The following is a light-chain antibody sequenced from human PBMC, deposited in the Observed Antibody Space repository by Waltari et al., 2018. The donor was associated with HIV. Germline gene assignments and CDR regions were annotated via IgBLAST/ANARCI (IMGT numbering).Light chain of an antibody. J-gene: IGLJ1*01. Sequence: QSALTQPRSVSGSPGRSVTLSCTGTSSDVGGHTYVSWFQQHPGKGPNLLLYDVTTRSPGVPVRFSGSKSGNTASLTISGLQTEDEADYFCCSYTGSSSYNYVFGTGTKVTVL. CDR3: CSYTGSSSYNYV. V-gene: IGLV2-11*01. CDR2: DVT. CDR1: SSDVGGHTY.